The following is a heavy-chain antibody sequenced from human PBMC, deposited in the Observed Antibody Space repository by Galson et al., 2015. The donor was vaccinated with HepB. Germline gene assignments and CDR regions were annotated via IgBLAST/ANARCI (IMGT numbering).Heavy chain of an antibody. CDR3: ARDNGYCGGDVCYDRIGFDY. D-gene: IGHD2-21*01. CDR1: GFIFSSHS. J-gene: IGHJ4*02. V-gene: IGHV3-48*01. CDR2: ISISTTTI. Sequence: LRLSCAASGFIFSSHSMNWVRQAPGKGLEWISYISISTTTIYYADSVKGRFTISRDNAKNSLYLQMNSLRAEDTAIYYCARDNGYCGGDVCYDRIGFDYWGQGTLVTVSS.